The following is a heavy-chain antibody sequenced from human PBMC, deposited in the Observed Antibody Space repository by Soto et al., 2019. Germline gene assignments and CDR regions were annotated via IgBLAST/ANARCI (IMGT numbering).Heavy chain of an antibody. Sequence: GGSLRLSCAASGFTFSSYGMHWVRQAPGKGLEWVAVISYDGSNKYYADSVKGRFTISRDNSKNTLYLQMNSLRAEDTAVYYCAKEWYYYGSGTSRDIFAFDIWGQGTMVTVSS. V-gene: IGHV3-30*18. CDR1: GFTFSSYG. D-gene: IGHD3-10*01. CDR2: ISYDGSNK. J-gene: IGHJ3*02. CDR3: AKEWYYYGSGTSRDIFAFDI.